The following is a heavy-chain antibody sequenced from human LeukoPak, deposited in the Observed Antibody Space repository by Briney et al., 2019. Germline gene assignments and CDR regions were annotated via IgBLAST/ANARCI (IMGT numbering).Heavy chain of an antibody. CDR1: GFTFSSYA. Sequence: PGGSLRLSCAASGFTFSSYAMSWVRQAPGKGLEWVSAISGSGGSTYYADSVKGRFTISRDNSKNTLYPQMNSLRAEDTAVYYCAKEQFIVVVTAILDYWGQGTLVTVSS. V-gene: IGHV3-23*01. CDR2: ISGSGGST. D-gene: IGHD2-21*02. J-gene: IGHJ4*02. CDR3: AKEQFIVVVTAILDY.